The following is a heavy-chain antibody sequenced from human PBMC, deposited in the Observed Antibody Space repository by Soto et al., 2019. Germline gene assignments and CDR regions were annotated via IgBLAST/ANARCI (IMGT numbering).Heavy chain of an antibody. CDR2: INHSGST. CDR3: ARDLSGGYDYYYYGMDV. Sequence: QVQLQQWGAGLLKPSETLSLTCAVYGGSFSGYYWSWIRQPPGKGLEWIGEINHSGSTNYNPSLQSRVTISVDTSKNQFSLKLSSVTAADTAVYYCARDLSGGYDYYYYGMDVWGQGTTVTVSS. CDR1: GGSFSGYY. D-gene: IGHD5-12*01. V-gene: IGHV4-34*01. J-gene: IGHJ6*02.